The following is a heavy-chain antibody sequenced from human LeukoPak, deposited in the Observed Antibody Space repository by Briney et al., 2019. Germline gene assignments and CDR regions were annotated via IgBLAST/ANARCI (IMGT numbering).Heavy chain of an antibody. D-gene: IGHD4-17*01. CDR3: ARTRPQDYGTSYMDV. J-gene: IGHJ6*03. CDR1: GDSISSDY. Sequence: SDSLSLTCNLSGDSISSDYWSWIRQTPGKGLEWIGFIFHSGTPDYNPSLQSRATISIDTSRKSFSLKLLSGTAADTAVYYCARTRPQDYGTSYMDVWGTGATVTVSS. CDR2: IFHSGTP. V-gene: IGHV4-59*07.